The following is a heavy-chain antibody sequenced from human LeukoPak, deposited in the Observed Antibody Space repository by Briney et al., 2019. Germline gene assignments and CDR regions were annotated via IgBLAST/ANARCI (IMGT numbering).Heavy chain of an antibody. CDR1: EFTFNSYA. D-gene: IGHD6-19*01. V-gene: IGHV3-13*01. J-gene: IGHJ4*02. CDR2: IGTAGDT. CDR3: AREGAVAGTLGLDY. Sequence: GGSLRLSCAASEFTFNSYAMTWVRQATGKGLEWVSAIGTAGDTYYPGSVKGRFTISRENAKNSLYLQMNSLRAGDTAVYYCAREGAVAGTLGLDYWGQGTLVTVSS.